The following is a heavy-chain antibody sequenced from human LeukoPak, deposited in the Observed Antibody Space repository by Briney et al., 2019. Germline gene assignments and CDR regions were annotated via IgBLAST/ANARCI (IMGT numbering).Heavy chain of an antibody. CDR1: GFTFSNYW. V-gene: IGHV3-74*01. Sequence: GGSLRLSCAASGFTFSNYWVHWVRQAPGKGLVWVSRINSDGSSTTYADSVKGRFTISRDNAKNTLYLQMNSLSAEDTAVYYCAKSYGAPYYFVSWGQGTLFTVSS. J-gene: IGHJ4*02. CDR3: AKSYGAPYYFVS. D-gene: IGHD3-10*01. CDR2: INSDGSST.